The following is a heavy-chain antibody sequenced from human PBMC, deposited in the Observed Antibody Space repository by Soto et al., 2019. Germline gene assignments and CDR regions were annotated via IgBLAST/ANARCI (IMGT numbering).Heavy chain of an antibody. Sequence: GGSLRPSCAASGFTFSDYYMSWIRQAPGKGLECVAYISVSSTYANYADSVEGRFTISRDNAENSLFLQMNSLRADDTAVYYCARGVRYYSSEKPANFDYWGQGALVTVSS. V-gene: IGHV3-11*05. J-gene: IGHJ4*02. CDR2: ISVSSTYA. CDR1: GFTFSDYY. D-gene: IGHD2-21*01. CDR3: ARGVRYYSSEKPANFDY.